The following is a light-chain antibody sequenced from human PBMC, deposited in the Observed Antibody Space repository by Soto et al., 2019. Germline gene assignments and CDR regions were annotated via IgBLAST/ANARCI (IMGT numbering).Light chain of an antibody. CDR1: QSVSSY. J-gene: IGKJ5*01. V-gene: IGKV3-11*01. CDR3: QQRNT. CDR2: DAS. Sequence: EFVLTQSPATLSLSPGKRATLSCRAGQSVSSYVAWYQQKPGQAPRLVIYDASSRATGVPPRFSGSGSGTDFTLTISSLEPEDFAVYYCQQRNTFGQGTRLEI.